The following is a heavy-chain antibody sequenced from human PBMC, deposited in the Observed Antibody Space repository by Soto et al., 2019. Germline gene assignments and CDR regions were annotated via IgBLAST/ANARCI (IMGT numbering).Heavy chain of an antibody. CDR2: ITGGSGFT. Sequence: GSLILSCTSSGFTFSTFSMNWVRQAPGKGLEWVSGITGGSGFTFYADSVKGRFTISRDDSENTLFLQMSSLRAEDTAKYYCAKSGPTNYFDFWGQGTRVTVSS. J-gene: IGHJ4*02. D-gene: IGHD1-26*01. CDR1: GFTFSTFS. V-gene: IGHV3-23*01. CDR3: AKSGPTNYFDF.